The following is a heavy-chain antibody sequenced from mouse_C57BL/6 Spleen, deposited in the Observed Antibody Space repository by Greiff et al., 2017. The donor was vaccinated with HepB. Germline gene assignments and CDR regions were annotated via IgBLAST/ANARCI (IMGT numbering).Heavy chain of an antibody. CDR3: ARKGFYYGNPYYYAMDY. CDR2: IWSGGST. CDR1: GFSLTSYG. V-gene: IGHV2-2*01. Sequence: VQLQESGPGLVQPSQSLSITCTVSGFSLTSYGVHWVRQSPGKGLEWLGVIWSGGSTDYNAAFISRLSISKDNSKSQVFFKMNSLQADDTAIYYCARKGFYYGNPYYYAMDYWGQGTSVTVSS. J-gene: IGHJ4*01. D-gene: IGHD2-1*01.